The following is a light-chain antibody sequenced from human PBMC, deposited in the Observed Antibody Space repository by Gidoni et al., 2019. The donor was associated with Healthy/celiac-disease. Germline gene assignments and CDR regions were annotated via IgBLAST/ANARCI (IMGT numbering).Light chain of an antibody. CDR3: NSRDSSGNHVV. CDR1: SLRSYY. V-gene: IGLV3-19*01. CDR2: GKN. Sequence: SSELPQDPAVSVALGQTVRITCQGDSLRSYYASWYQQKPGQAPVLVIYGKNNRPSGIPDRVSGSSSGNTASLTITGAQAEDEADYYCNSRDSSGNHVVFGGGTKLTVL. J-gene: IGLJ2*01.